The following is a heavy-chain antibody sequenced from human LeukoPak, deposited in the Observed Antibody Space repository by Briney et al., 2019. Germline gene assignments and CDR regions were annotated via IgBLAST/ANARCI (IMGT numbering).Heavy chain of an antibody. J-gene: IGHJ4*02. Sequence: GGSLRLSCAASGSTFSGYWMTWVRQAPGKGLEWVANIKQDGTEKYYVDSVKGRFSISRDNAKNSLYLQMNSLRDEDTAVYYCTRGRYNDYWGQGTLVTVSS. CDR1: GSTFSGYW. D-gene: IGHD2-2*02. CDR2: IKQDGTEK. CDR3: TRGRYNDY. V-gene: IGHV3-7*01.